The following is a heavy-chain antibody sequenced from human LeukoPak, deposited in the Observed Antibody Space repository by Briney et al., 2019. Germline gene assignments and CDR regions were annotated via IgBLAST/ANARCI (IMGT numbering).Heavy chain of an antibody. D-gene: IGHD3-22*01. J-gene: IGHJ5*02. CDR1: GGSISSGGYY. Sequence: SQTLSLTCTVSGGSISSGGYYWSWIRQHPGQGLEWIGYIYYSGSTYYNPSLKSRVTISVDTSKNQFSLKLSSVTAADTAVYYCARDERHYYDSSGYSNWFDPWGQGTLVTVSS. V-gene: IGHV4-31*03. CDR3: ARDERHYYDSSGYSNWFDP. CDR2: IYYSGST.